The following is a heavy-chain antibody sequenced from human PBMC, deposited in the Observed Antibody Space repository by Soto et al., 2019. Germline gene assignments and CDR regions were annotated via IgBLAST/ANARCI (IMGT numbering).Heavy chain of an antibody. D-gene: IGHD3-10*01. Sequence: GSLRLSCAASGFIFSNYGMHWVRQAPGKGLEWVAVISYNGDNKYYTDSVKGRFTISRDNSKNTVYLQMNSLRAEDTAVYYCAKDIALVRGVIIDMDVWGQGTTVTVSS. CDR1: GFIFSNYG. V-gene: IGHV3-30*18. CDR2: ISYNGDNK. CDR3: AKDIALVRGVIIDMDV. J-gene: IGHJ6*02.